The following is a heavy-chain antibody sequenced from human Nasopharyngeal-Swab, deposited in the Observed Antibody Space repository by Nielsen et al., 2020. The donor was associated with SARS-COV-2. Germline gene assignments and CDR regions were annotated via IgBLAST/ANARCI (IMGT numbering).Heavy chain of an antibody. CDR2: ISSSSSYI. D-gene: IGHD3-22*01. V-gene: IGHV3-21*01. CDR3: ARDKVVVIKGDDAFDI. Sequence: GGSLRLSCAASGFTFSSYSMNWVRQAPGKGLEWVSSISSSSSYIYYADSVKGRFTISRDNAKNSLYLQMNSLRDEDTAVYYCARDKVVVIKGDDAFDIWGQGTMVTVSS. J-gene: IGHJ3*02. CDR1: GFTFSSYS.